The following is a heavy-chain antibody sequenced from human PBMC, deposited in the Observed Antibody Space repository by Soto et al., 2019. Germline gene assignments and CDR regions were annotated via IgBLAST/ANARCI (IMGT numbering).Heavy chain of an antibody. CDR2: IGGRATSA. J-gene: IGHJ4*02. V-gene: IGHV3-23*01. CDR3: AKSRYSDSSGDVYDF. CDR1: GFTFSNYA. Sequence: EVQLLESGGGLVQPGGSLRLSCAASGFTFSNYAMSWVRQAPGKGLEWVSGIGGRATSAYYADSVKGRFAISRDNSYNTLFLQLNSLRAEDTAAYYCAKSRYSDSSGDVYDFWGQGTLVSVSS. D-gene: IGHD3-22*01.